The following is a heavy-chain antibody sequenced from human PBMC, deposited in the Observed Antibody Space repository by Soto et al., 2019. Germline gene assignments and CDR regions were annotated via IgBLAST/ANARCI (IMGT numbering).Heavy chain of an antibody. Sequence: GGSLRLSCAASGFSLSDYWMSWVRQAPGKGLEWVANINQDGSVKYYVDSVKGRFTISRDNAKNSLYLQMNSLTAEDTAVYYCARAVAGASSYWGQGTGVTVSS. J-gene: IGHJ4*02. CDR3: ARAVAGASSY. D-gene: IGHD2-2*01. V-gene: IGHV3-7*01. CDR2: INQDGSVK. CDR1: GFSLSDYW.